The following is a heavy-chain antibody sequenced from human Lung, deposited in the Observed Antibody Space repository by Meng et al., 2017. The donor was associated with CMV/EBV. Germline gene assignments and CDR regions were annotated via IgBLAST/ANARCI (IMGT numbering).Heavy chain of an antibody. J-gene: IGHJ6*02. Sequence: SXTVSGGSISTYYWNWLRQLPGKGLEWIGYISNSGSTDYNPSLKSRVTISVDTSKNQFSLKLTSVTAADTAVYYCARFDMDVEGYYGMDVWGQGXTVTVSS. CDR2: ISNSGST. V-gene: IGHV4-59*01. D-gene: IGHD2-15*01. CDR3: ARFDMDVEGYYGMDV. CDR1: GGSISTYY.